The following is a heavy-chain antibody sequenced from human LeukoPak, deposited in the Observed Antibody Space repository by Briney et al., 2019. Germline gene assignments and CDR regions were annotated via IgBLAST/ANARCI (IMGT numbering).Heavy chain of an antibody. CDR3: ASMVRGVTGY. Sequence: GGSLRLSCAASGFTFSSYSMNWVRQAPGKGLEWVSPISSSSSYIYYADSVKGRFTISRDNAKNSLYLQMNSLRAEDTAVYYCASMVRGVTGYWGQGTLVTVSS. J-gene: IGHJ4*02. CDR1: GFTFSSYS. D-gene: IGHD3-10*01. V-gene: IGHV3-21*01. CDR2: ISSSSSYI.